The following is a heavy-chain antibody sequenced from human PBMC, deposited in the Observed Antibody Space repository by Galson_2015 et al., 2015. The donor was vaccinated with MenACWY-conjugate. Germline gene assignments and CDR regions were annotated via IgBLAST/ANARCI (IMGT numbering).Heavy chain of an antibody. CDR1: GASISTDY. CDR2: IHYSGST. Sequence: ETLSLTCSVSGASISTDYWSWIRQPPGKGLEWTGYIHYSGSTKYNPSLKTRITMSLDTSENQFSLRLSSVTAANTAVYYCARWVAVKMIEYCGQGTLVTVSP. J-gene: IGHJ4*02. CDR3: ARWVAVKMIEY. V-gene: IGHV4-59*01. D-gene: IGHD6-19*01.